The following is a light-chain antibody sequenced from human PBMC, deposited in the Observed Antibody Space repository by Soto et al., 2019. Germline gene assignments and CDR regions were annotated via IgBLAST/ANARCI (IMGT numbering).Light chain of an antibody. CDR3: QGYRDSVWF. CDR1: QSFNSYY. CDR2: GAS. Sequence: EIVLTQSPATLSLSPGERATLSCRASQSFNSYYLAWYRHKPGQPPMLLIYGASSRATGIPDRFSGSGSGTDFTLTISRLEPEDFAVYYCQGYRDSVWFFGGGTKVEIK. V-gene: IGKV3-20*01. J-gene: IGKJ4*01.